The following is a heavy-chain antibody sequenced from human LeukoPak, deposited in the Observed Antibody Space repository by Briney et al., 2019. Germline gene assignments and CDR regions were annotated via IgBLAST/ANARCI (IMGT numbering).Heavy chain of an antibody. Sequence: SETLSLTCTVSGGSISSYYWSWIRQPPGKGLEWIGYIYYSGSTNYNPSLKSRVTISVDTSKNQFSLKLSSVTAADTAVYYCARIAVADYYYGMDVWGQGTTVTVSS. D-gene: IGHD6-19*01. J-gene: IGHJ6*02. CDR3: ARIAVADYYYGMDV. CDR2: IYYSGST. CDR1: GGSISSYY. V-gene: IGHV4-59*01.